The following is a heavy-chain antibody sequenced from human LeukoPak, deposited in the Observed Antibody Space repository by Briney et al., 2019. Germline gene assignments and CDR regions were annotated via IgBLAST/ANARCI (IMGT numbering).Heavy chain of an antibody. D-gene: IGHD3-9*01. J-gene: IGHJ6*03. CDR1: GYTFTSYD. CDR3: ARDPDIYYYYYMDV. V-gene: IGHV1-8*01. CDR2: MNPNSGNT. Sequence: GASVKVSCKASGYTFTSYDINWVRQATGQGPEWMGWMNPNSGNTGYAQKFQGRVTMTRNTSISTAYMELSSLRSEDTAVYYCARDPDIYYYYYMDVWGKGTTVTVSS.